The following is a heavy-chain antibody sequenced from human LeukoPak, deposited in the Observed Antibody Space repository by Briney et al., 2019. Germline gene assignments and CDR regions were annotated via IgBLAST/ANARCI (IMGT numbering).Heavy chain of an antibody. D-gene: IGHD2-2*02. V-gene: IGHV3-43D*03. CDR2: ISWDGGNI. Sequence: GGPLRLSCAASGFTFDDYAMHWVRQAPGKGLEWVSLISWDGGNIYYADSMKGRFTISRDNSKNSLYLQMNSLRAEDSAFYYCAKAAIRYTTRWNNFDYWGQGTLVTVSS. CDR1: GFTFDDYA. J-gene: IGHJ4*02. CDR3: AKAAIRYTTRWNNFDY.